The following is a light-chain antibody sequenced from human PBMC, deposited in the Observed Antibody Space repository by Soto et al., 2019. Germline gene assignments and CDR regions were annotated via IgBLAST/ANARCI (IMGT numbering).Light chain of an antibody. CDR2: DVI. J-gene: IGLJ1*01. Sequence: QSVLTQPASVSGSPGQSITISCTGTSSGVGRYNYVSWYQQHPGKAPTLIIYDVINRPSGVSRRFSASKSGNTASLTISGLQAEDEADYYCTSYTTSATYVIGTGTKVTVL. V-gene: IGLV2-14*03. CDR1: SSGVGRYNY. CDR3: TSYTTSATYV.